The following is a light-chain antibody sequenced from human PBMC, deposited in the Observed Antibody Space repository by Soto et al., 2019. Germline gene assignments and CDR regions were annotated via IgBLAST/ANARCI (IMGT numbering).Light chain of an antibody. CDR3: HQYAVSPLT. J-gene: IGKJ4*01. CDR1: QSVGRNY. CDR2: DAS. Sequence: EITLTQSPGTLSLSPGESATLSCRASQSVGRNYLAWFQHKPDQAPRLLLSDASNSATGVPDRFSGSGSGTDFTLSVTRLETEDCAVYYCHQYAVSPLTFGGGTTVEIK. V-gene: IGKV3-20*01.